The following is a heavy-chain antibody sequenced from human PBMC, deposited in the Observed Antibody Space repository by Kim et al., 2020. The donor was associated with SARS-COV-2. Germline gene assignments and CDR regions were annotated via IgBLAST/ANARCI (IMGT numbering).Heavy chain of an antibody. CDR3: AKYGSGSRWFDP. J-gene: IGHJ5*02. D-gene: IGHD3-10*01. Sequence: YCADSVKGRFTISRDNSKNTLYLQMNSLRAEDTAVYYCAKYGSGSRWFDPWGQGTLVTVSS. V-gene: IGHV3-23*01.